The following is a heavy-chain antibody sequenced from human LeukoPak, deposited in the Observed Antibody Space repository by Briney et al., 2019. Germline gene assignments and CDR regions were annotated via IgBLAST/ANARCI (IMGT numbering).Heavy chain of an antibody. V-gene: IGHV3-23*01. CDR3: ARDIISFIEGVIQH. CDR2: ISGSGDRK. CDR1: GLTLTTYS. D-gene: IGHD3-16*02. Sequence: GGSLRLSCAASGLTLTTYSMNWVRQPPGKGLEWVSAISGSGDRKNYADSVKGRFTISRDNSMNTLYLQTNILRAEDTAVYYCARDIISFIEGVIQHWGQGTLVTVSS. J-gene: IGHJ4*02.